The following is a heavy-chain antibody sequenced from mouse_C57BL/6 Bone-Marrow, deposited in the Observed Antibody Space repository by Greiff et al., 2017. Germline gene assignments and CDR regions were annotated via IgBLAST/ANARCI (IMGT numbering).Heavy chain of an antibody. J-gene: IGHJ3*01. Sequence: VKLKESGAELVKPGASVKISCTASGYDFSSSWMNWVKQRPGKGLEWIGQIFPGDGDTDYNGKFKGKATLTADKSSSTAYMQLSSLTSEDSAVYFCASGAYWGQGTLVTVSA. V-gene: IGHV1-80*01. CDR1: GYDFSSSW. CDR2: IFPGDGDT. CDR3: ASGAY.